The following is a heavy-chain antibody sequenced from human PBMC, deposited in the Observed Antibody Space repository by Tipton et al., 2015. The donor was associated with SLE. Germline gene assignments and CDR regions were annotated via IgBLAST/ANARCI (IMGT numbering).Heavy chain of an antibody. J-gene: IGHJ3*02. CDR2: IYSSGT. V-gene: IGHV4-39*07. D-gene: IGHD3-16*01. CDR3: ARGALGLHDAFDI. CDR1: GGSIITTSYY. Sequence: TLSLTCTVSGGSIITTSYYWGWIRQSPGKGLEWIGTIYSSGTYYKSSLKGRVAMSIDTSKNHFSLKLTSLAAADTAVYYCARGALGLHDAFDIWGQGTLVSVSS.